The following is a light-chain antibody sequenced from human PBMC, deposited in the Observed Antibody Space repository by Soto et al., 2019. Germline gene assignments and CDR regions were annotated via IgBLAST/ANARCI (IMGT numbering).Light chain of an antibody. CDR2: DNN. CDR1: SSNIGNNY. V-gene: IGLV1-51*01. CDR3: QSYDSSLIVSKV. J-gene: IGLJ1*01. Sequence: QSVLTQPPSISAAPGQKVTISCSGSSSNIGNNYVSWYQQLPGTAPKLLIYDNNKRPSGIPDRFSGSKSGTSATLGITGLQTGDEADYYCQSYDSSLIVSKVFGTGTKLTVL.